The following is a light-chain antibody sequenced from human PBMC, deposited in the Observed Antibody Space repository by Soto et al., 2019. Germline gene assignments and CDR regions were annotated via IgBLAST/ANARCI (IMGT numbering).Light chain of an antibody. CDR3: AAWDDSLTVV. CDR2: YDD. J-gene: IGLJ2*01. Sequence: QLVLTQPPSVSEAPRQRVTISCSGSSSNIGNNAVNWYQQLPGKAPKLLIYYDDLLPSGVSDRFSGSKSGTSASLAISGLQSEDEADYYCAAWDDSLTVVFGGGTKLTVL. CDR1: SSNIGNNA. V-gene: IGLV1-36*01.